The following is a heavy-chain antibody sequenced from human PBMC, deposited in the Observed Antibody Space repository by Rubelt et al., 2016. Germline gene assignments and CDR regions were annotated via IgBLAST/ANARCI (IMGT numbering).Heavy chain of an antibody. CDR1: GGSFSGYY. CDR3: ARGRRYSGSSYWYFDL. V-gene: IGHV4-34*01. Sequence: QVQLQQWGAGLLKPSETLSLTCAVYGGSFSGYYWSWIRQPPGKGLEWIGEINHSGSTNYNPSLKSRVTTSATTSKDQLSRKLSSVTAADTAVHYCARGRRYSGSSYWYFDLWGRGTLVTVSS. D-gene: IGHD1-26*01. CDR2: INHSGST. J-gene: IGHJ2*01.